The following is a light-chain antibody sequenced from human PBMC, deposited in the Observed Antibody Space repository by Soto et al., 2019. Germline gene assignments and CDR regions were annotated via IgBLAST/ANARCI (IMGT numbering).Light chain of an antibody. V-gene: IGLV2-14*03. J-gene: IGLJ2*01. CDR2: DVS. Sequence: QSALTQPASVSGSPGQSITISCTGTSSDVGGYNYVSWYQQHPGKAPKLLIYDVSNRPSGVSTRFSGSKSGNTASLTISGLQAEDESDYYCSSYTSNTSVLFGGGTQLTVL. CDR1: SSDVGGYNY. CDR3: SSYTSNTSVL.